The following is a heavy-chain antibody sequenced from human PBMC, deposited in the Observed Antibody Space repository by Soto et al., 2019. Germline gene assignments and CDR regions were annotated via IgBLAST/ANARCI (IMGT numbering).Heavy chain of an antibody. V-gene: IGHV3-21*02. CDR1: GFDFTSYS. CDR2: INEDSSYI. D-gene: IGHD3-3*01. Sequence: EVQLVESGGGLVKPGGSLRLSCAASGFDFTSYSMNWVSQAPGKGLEWVSSINEDSSYIYYAHSLRGRFTISRDNAKESQYLQMNSLRAEDTAVYYCVRDFGWYFRSGYMDVWGDGATVTVSS. J-gene: IGHJ6*03. CDR3: VRDFGWYFRSGYMDV.